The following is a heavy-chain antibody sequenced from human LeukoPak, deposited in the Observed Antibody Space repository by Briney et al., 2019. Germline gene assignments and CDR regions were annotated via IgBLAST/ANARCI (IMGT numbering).Heavy chain of an antibody. CDR1: GGSISSSSYY. Sequence: TSETLSLTCTVSGGSISSSSYYWGWIRQPPGKGLEWIASIFHSGRTYYNPSLKSRVTISVDTSKNQFSLTLSSVTAADTAVYYCARETEKQWQYWGQGTLVTVSS. D-gene: IGHD6-19*01. J-gene: IGHJ3*01. CDR2: IFHSGRT. CDR3: ARETEKQWQY. V-gene: IGHV4-39*07.